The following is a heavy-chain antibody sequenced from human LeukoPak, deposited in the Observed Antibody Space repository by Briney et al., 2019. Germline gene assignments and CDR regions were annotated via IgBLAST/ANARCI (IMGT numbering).Heavy chain of an antibody. CDR3: ARSGYSSGWAVGY. CDR2: LYSSGDT. D-gene: IGHD6-19*01. V-gene: IGHV4-4*07. CDR1: GGSISGYY. J-gene: IGHJ4*02. Sequence: PSETLSLTCTVSGGSISGYYWNWVRQPADRGLEWIGQLYSSGDTYYNPSLKSRLTMSVDTSKNQFSLKLSSVTAADTAVYYCARSGYSSGWAVGYWGQGTLVTVSS.